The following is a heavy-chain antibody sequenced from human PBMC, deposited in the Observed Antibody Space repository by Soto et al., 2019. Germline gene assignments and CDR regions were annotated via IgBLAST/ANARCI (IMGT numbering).Heavy chain of an antibody. CDR1: SFIFTSYG. J-gene: IGHJ6*02. CDR3: ATSGCHHFGMDV. CDR2: ISGYNGNT. V-gene: IGHV1-18*01. Sequence: QVLLVQSGAEVKKPGASVKVSCKASSFIFTSYGINWVRQAPGQGLEWMGWISGYNGNTKYGQKFQDRVTLTADTSTATAFMEVRSLRGDDSAVYYCATSGCHHFGMDVWGQGTTVTVSS. D-gene: IGHD3-9*01.